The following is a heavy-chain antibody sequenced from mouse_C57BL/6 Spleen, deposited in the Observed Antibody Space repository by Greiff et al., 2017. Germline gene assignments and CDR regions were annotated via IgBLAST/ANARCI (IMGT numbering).Heavy chain of an antibody. D-gene: IGHD2-13*01. V-gene: IGHV2-2*01. CDR3: AREDYWFAY. Sequence: VQLQESGPGLVQPSQCLSITCTVSGFSFTSSGVHWVRQSPGKGLEWLGVIWSGGSTDYNAAFISRLSISKDNSTRQVFFKMNSLQADDTAIYYCAREDYWFAYWGQGTLVTVSA. CDR1: GFSFTSSG. CDR2: IWSGGST. J-gene: IGHJ3*01.